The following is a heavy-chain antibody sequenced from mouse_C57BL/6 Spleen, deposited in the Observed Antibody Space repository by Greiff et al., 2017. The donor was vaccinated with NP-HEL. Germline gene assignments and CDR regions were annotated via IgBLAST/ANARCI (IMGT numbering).Heavy chain of an antibody. J-gene: IGHJ1*03. CDR3: ERRSDSWYFDV. CDR1: GFTFSDYG. Sequence: VQLKESGGGLVKPGGSLKLSCAASGFTFSDYGMHWVRQAPEKGLEWVAYISSVSSTIYYADTVKGRCTISRDNVMNTLYMQMSGVRSKDTAMCYCERRSDSWYFDVWGTGTTVTVSS. CDR2: ISSVSSTI. V-gene: IGHV5-17*01. D-gene: IGHD2-13*01.